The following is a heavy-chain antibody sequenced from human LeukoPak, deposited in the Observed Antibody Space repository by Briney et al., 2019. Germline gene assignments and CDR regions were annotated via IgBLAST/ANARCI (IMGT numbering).Heavy chain of an antibody. J-gene: IGHJ6*03. V-gene: IGHV3-30*02. CDR3: AKVVSRNYYDFWSGRPDYYYYMDV. D-gene: IGHD3-3*01. CDR2: IRCDGSNK. Sequence: PGGSLRLSCAASGFTFSSYGMHWVRQAPGKGLEWVAFIRCDGSNKYYADSVKGRFTISRDNSKNTLYLQMNSLRAEDTAVYYYAKVVSRNYYDFWSGRPDYYYYMDVWGKGTTVTVSS. CDR1: GFTFSSYG.